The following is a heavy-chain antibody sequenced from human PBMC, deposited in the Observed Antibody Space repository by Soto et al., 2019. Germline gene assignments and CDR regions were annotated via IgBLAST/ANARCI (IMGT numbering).Heavy chain of an antibody. V-gene: IGHV1-8*01. Sequence: ASVEVSCKXSGYTFTSYDINWVRQATGQGLEWMGWMNPNSGNTGYAQKFQGRVTMTRNTSISTAYMELSSLRSEDTAVYYCARGGIVVVPAAISHGMDVWGQGTTVTVSS. CDR2: MNPNSGNT. CDR3: ARGGIVVVPAAISHGMDV. CDR1: GYTFTSYD. J-gene: IGHJ6*02. D-gene: IGHD2-2*02.